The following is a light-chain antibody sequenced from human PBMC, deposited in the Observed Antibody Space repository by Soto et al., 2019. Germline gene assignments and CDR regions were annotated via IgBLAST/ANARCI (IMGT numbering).Light chain of an antibody. CDR2: GAS. V-gene: IGKV3-15*01. CDR3: QQYNNWPWT. CDR1: QSVNSN. Sequence: EIVMTQSPATLSVSPGEGATLSCRASQSVNSNLAWYQQKPGQAPRLLIIGASTRAPGIPSGFSGSESGTEFTLTISSLQSEDFAVYYCQQYNNWPWTFGQGTKLEIK. J-gene: IGKJ1*01.